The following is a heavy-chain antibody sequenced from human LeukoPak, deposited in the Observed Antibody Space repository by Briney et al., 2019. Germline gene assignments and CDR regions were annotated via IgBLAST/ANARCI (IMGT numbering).Heavy chain of an antibody. CDR2: ISSSGSTI. Sequence: GGSLRLSCAASGFTFSDYYMSWNRQAPGKGLEWVSYISSSGSTIYYADSVKGRFTISRDNAKNSLYLQMNSLRAEDTAVYYCARFQALLWFRGPFDYWGQGTLVTVSS. D-gene: IGHD3-10*01. CDR1: GFTFSDYY. CDR3: ARFQALLWFRGPFDY. V-gene: IGHV3-11*01. J-gene: IGHJ4*02.